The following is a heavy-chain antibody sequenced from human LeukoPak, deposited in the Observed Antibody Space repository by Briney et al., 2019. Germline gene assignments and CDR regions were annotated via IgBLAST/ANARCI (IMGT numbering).Heavy chain of an antibody. Sequence: PGGSLRLSCAASGFAFSTYSMNWVRLAPGKGLEWVSSISSSSNYIYYADSVKGRFTISRDNAKNPLYLQMNSLRAEDTAVYYCARDPITMIVVIITDWFFDLWGRGTLVTVSS. D-gene: IGHD3-22*01. CDR1: GFAFSTYS. CDR2: ISSSSNYI. V-gene: IGHV3-21*01. J-gene: IGHJ2*01. CDR3: ARDPITMIVVIITDWFFDL.